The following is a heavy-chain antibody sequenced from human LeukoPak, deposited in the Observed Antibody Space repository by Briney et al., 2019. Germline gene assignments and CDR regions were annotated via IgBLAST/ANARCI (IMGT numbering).Heavy chain of an antibody. Sequence: GGSLRLSCAASGFTFSDYYMSWIRHAPGKGLERVSYISSGSSYTNYADSVKGRFTISRDNAKNSLYLQMNSLRAEDTAVYYCARAYYGSGSYYGPFDYWGQGTLVTVSS. CDR2: ISSGSSYT. CDR1: GFTFSDYY. V-gene: IGHV3-11*05. CDR3: ARAYYGSGSYYGPFDY. D-gene: IGHD3-10*01. J-gene: IGHJ4*02.